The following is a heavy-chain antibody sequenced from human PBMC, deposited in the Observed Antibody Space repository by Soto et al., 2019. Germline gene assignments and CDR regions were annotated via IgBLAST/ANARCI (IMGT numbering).Heavy chain of an antibody. V-gene: IGHV3-9*01. D-gene: IGHD1-26*01. CDR2: ISWNSGTI. CDR3: AKDIELWDAFDT. Sequence: SLRLSCAASGVTVDDYAMHWVRQAPGRGLEWGSGISWNSGTIGYADSVKGRFTISRDNEKNSLYLQMKSLGAEDTALYYCAKDIELWDAFDTWGQGTMVTVSS. J-gene: IGHJ3*02. CDR1: GVTVDDYA.